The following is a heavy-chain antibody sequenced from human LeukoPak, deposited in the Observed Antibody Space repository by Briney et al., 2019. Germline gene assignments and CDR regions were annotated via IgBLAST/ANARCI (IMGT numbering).Heavy chain of an antibody. D-gene: IGHD3-22*01. V-gene: IGHV1-69*13. CDR2: IIPIFGTA. CDR1: GGTFSSYA. Sequence: SVKVSCKASGGTFSSYAISWVRQVPGQGLEWMGGIIPIFGTANYAQKFQGRVTITADESTSTAYMELSSLRSEDTAVYYCASPGAMGYYDSSGYYPLDYWGQGTLVTVSS. CDR3: ASPGAMGYYDSSGYYPLDY. J-gene: IGHJ4*02.